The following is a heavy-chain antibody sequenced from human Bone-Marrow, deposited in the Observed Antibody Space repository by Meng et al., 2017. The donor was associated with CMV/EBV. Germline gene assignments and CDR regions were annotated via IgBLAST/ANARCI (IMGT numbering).Heavy chain of an antibody. J-gene: IGHJ6*02. CDR2: ISGSGGST. CDR1: GFTFSSYA. D-gene: IGHD6-19*01. CDR3: AKEGSGWYYGMDV. V-gene: IGHV3-23*01. Sequence: GESLKISCAASGFTFSSYAMSWVRQAPGKGLEWVSAISGSGGSTYYADSMKGRFTISRDNSKNTLYLQMNSLRAEDTAVYYCAKEGSGWYYGMDVWGQGTTVTVSS.